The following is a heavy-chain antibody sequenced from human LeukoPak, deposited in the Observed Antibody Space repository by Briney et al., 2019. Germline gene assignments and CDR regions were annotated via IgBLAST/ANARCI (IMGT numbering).Heavy chain of an antibody. V-gene: IGHV1-69*13. CDR1: GYTFTSYY. J-gene: IGHJ4*02. D-gene: IGHD1-26*01. CDR2: IIPIFGTA. Sequence: ASVKVSCKASGYTFTSYYMHWVRQAPGQGLEWMGGIIPIFGTANYAQKFQGRVTITADESTSTAYMELSSLRSEDTAVYYCAREENSGSYYYWGQGTLVTVSS. CDR3: AREENSGSYYY.